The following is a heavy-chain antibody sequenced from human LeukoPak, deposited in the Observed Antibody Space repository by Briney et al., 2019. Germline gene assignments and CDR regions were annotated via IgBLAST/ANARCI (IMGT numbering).Heavy chain of an antibody. D-gene: IGHD1-1*01. V-gene: IGHV3-74*01. CDR3: ARGGLEPVDY. J-gene: IGHJ4*02. Sequence: GGSLRLSCAASGFTSTSYSMNWVRQAPGKGLVWVSRTNADGSSTSYADSVKGRFTISRDNAKNTLYLQMNSLRADDTAVYYCARGGLEPVDYWGQGTLVTVSS. CDR2: TNADGSST. CDR1: GFTSTSYS.